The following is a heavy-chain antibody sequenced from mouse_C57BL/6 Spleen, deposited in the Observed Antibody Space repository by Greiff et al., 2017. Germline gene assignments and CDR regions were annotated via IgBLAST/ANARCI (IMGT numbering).Heavy chain of an antibody. Sequence: QVQLKQSGPELVRPGVSVKISCKGSGYTFTDYAMHWVKQSHAKSLEWIGVISTYYGDASYNQKFKDKATMTVDKSSSTAYMELARLTSEDSAVYYCARCPFITTVVATDFDVWGTGTTVTVSS. CDR3: ARCPFITTVVATDFDV. CDR2: ISTYYGDA. CDR1: GYTFTDYA. D-gene: IGHD1-1*01. J-gene: IGHJ1*03. V-gene: IGHV1-67*01.